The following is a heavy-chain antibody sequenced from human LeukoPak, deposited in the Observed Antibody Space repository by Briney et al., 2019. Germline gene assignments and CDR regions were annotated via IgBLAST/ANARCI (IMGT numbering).Heavy chain of an antibody. V-gene: IGHV1-46*01. CDR2: INPSGGST. CDR1: GYTFTSYY. D-gene: IGHD2-15*01. Sequence: GASVKVSCKASGYTFTSYYMHWVRQAPGQGLEWMGIINPSGGSTSYAQKFQGRVTMTRGTSTSTVYMELSSLRSEDTAVYYCARDAPNCSGGSCYPSYWFDPWGQGALVTVSS. J-gene: IGHJ5*02. CDR3: ARDAPNCSGGSCYPSYWFDP.